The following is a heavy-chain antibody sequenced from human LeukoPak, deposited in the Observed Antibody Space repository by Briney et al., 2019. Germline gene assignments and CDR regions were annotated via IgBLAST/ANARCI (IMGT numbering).Heavy chain of an antibody. D-gene: IGHD3-22*01. Sequence: ASVKVSCKASGGTFSSYAISWVRQAPGQGLEWMGRIIPILGIANYAQKFQGRVTITADKSTSTAYMELSSLRSEDTAVYYCARGGLDSSGYYCADYWGQGTLVTVSS. CDR1: GGTFSSYA. V-gene: IGHV1-69*04. CDR2: IIPILGIA. CDR3: ARGGLDSSGYYCADY. J-gene: IGHJ4*02.